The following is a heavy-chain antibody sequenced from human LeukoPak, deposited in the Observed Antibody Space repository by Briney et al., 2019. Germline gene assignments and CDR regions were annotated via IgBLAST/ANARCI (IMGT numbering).Heavy chain of an antibody. D-gene: IGHD3-16*01. Sequence: PSETLSLTCTVSGGSISSSSYYWGWIRQPPGKGLEWIGSIYYSGSTYYNPSLKSRVTISVDTSKNQFSLKLSSVTAADTAVYYCARDWGSNWFDPWGQGSLVTVSS. CDR1: GGSISSSSYY. V-gene: IGHV4-39*07. CDR2: IYYSGST. CDR3: ARDWGSNWFDP. J-gene: IGHJ5*02.